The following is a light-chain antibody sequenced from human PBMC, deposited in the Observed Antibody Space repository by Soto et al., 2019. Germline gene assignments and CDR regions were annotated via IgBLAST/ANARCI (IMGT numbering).Light chain of an antibody. CDR1: QSIGSL. V-gene: IGKV1-5*01. Sequence: DIEMSQSPSTLSASVGDRVTLTCRASQSIGSLLSWYQQRPGKALRLLIYDASNLETGATSRFGGRGSGTEFTLSISSLQPDDFAIYYCQEYNSYSGTFGPGTKVDI. CDR2: DAS. J-gene: IGKJ1*01. CDR3: QEYNSYSGT.